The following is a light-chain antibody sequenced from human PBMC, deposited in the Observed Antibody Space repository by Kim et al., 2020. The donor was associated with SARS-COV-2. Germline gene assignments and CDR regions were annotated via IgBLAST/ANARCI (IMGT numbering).Light chain of an antibody. J-gene: IGLJ1*01. V-gene: IGLV1-44*01. CDR3: ATWDDSLKGYV. Sequence: QSVLTQPPSASGTPGQRVTISCSGSSSNIGSNTVNWYQQLPGTAPKLLMYSNNQRPSGVPDRFSGSKSGTTASLAISGLQSEDEADYYCATWDDSLKGYVFGTGTKLTVL. CDR1: SSNIGSNT. CDR2: SNN.